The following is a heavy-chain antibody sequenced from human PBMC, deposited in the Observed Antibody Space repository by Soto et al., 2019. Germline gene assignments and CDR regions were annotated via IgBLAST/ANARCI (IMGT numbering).Heavy chain of an antibody. CDR2: IGDAGDT. D-gene: IGHD4-4*01. Sequence: EVQLVESGGGLVQPGGSLRLSCAASGFTFSNYDMHWVREANGKGLEWVSGIGDAGDTYYPDSVQGRFTISRENAKNSLYLQMNRLRAVDTAVYYCAAGGVTTVTQFDYWGQGTLVTVSS. CDR3: AAGGVTTVTQFDY. J-gene: IGHJ4*02. CDR1: GFTFSNYD. V-gene: IGHV3-13*01.